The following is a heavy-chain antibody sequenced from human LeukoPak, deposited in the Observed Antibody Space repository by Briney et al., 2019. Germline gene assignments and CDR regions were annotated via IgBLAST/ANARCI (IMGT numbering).Heavy chain of an antibody. J-gene: IGHJ4*02. CDR3: ARSRLRGGVLLTGVEY. V-gene: IGHV3-33*01. D-gene: IGHD3-9*01. CDR2: IWYDGTNK. Sequence: GGSLRLSCAASGFSFSTYGMHWVRQAPGKGLEWVAVIWYDGTNKYYGDSVKGRFTISRDNSKNTPYLQMNSLRAEDTAVYYCARSRLRGGVLLTGVEYWGQGTPVTVSS. CDR1: GFSFSTYG.